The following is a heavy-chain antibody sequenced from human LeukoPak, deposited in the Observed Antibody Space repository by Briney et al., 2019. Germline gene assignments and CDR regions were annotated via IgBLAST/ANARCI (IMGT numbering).Heavy chain of an antibody. CDR2: IKPKTHGGTT. CDR3: AQLGGGGY. D-gene: IGHD2-15*01. J-gene: IGHJ4*02. V-gene: IGHV3-15*01. CDR1: GFSLGDAW. Sequence: PGGPLRLSCAASGFSLGDAWMSWVRQAPGKGLDCVGRIKPKTHGGTTDYAESVNGRFSVSRDDSKNTMYLQINSLTTEDTGLYHCAQLGGGGYWGQGTQVTVSS.